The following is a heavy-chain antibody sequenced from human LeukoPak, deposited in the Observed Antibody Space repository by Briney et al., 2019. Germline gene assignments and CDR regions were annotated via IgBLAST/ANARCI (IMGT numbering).Heavy chain of an antibody. CDR1: GYTFTSCD. J-gene: IGHJ5*02. Sequence: ASVKVSCKASGYTFTSCDINWVRQATGQGLEWMGWMNPNSGNTGYAQKFQGRVTMTRNTSISTAYMELSSLRSEDTAVYYCASIRRSSGWYNNWFDPWGQGTLVTVSS. V-gene: IGHV1-8*01. CDR3: ASIRRSSGWYNNWFDP. CDR2: MNPNSGNT. D-gene: IGHD6-19*01.